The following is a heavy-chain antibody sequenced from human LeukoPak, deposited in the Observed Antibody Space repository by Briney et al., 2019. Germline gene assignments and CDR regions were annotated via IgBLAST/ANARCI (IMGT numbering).Heavy chain of an antibody. D-gene: IGHD6-19*01. CDR1: GFTFSNAL. CDR2: IKSNGDSGTA. Sequence: GGSLRLSCAASGFTFSNALMNWVRQAPGKGLEWVGRIKSNGDSGTADYSTRVKGRFTISRDDSQNTLYLQMNSLTFDDTAVYYCTRATSSAWYLDYWGPGALVTVSS. CDR3: TRATSSAWYLDY. V-gene: IGHV3-15*01. J-gene: IGHJ4*02.